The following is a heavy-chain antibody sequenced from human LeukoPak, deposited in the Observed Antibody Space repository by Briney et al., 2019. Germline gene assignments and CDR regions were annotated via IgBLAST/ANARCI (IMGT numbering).Heavy chain of an antibody. CDR2: IIPIPGIA. Sequence: SVKVSCKASGGTFSSYAISWVRQAPGQGLVWMGRIIPIPGIANFAQKFQGRVTITADKSTSTAYMELSSLRSEDTAVYYCARDPSDYYDSSGYYLKYWDQGTLVTVSS. J-gene: IGHJ4*02. CDR1: GGTFSSYA. CDR3: ARDPSDYYDSSGYYLKY. D-gene: IGHD3-22*01. V-gene: IGHV1-69*04.